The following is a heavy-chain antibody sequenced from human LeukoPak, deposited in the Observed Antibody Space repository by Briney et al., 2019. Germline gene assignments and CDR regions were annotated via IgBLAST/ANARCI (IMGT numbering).Heavy chain of an antibody. CDR1: GYTFTGYY. V-gene: IGHV1-2*02. D-gene: IGHD3-22*01. Sequence: GASVKVSFKASGYTFTGYYMHWVRQAPGQGLEWMGWINPNSGGTNYAQKFQGRVTMTRDTSISTAYMELSRLRSDDTAVYYCAREVGYDSSGYFVYWGQGTLVTVSS. J-gene: IGHJ4*02. CDR3: AREVGYDSSGYFVY. CDR2: INPNSGGT.